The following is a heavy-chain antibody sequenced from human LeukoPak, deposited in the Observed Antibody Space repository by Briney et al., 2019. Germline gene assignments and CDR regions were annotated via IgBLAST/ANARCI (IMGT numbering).Heavy chain of an antibody. J-gene: IGHJ6*03. CDR1: GYTFTMYY. Sequence: ASVKVSCKASGYTFTMYYIHWVRQAPGQGLEWMGMINPNDGATTYTQRFQGRVTMTRDMSTTTGYMDLRSLRSEDTAVSFCAREQGGRPSGSLGGLFASYHTYYYMDVWGRGTTVTVSS. CDR3: AREQGGRPSGSLGGLFASYHTYYYMDV. CDR2: INPNDGAT. D-gene: IGHD3-16*01. V-gene: IGHV1-46*01.